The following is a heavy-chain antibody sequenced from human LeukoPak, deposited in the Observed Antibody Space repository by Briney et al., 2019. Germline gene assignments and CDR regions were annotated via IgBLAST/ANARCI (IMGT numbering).Heavy chain of an antibody. CDR2: IYHSGNT. CDR3: ARQGKGYSRVVY. V-gene: IGHV4-38-2*01. CDR1: DYSISSGYY. D-gene: IGHD4-11*01. Sequence: SETLSLTCAVSDYSISSGYYWGWIRQPPGKGLEWIGSIYHSGNTYYNPSLKSRFTISIDTYKNQFFLKVNSVTSADTTTYYGARQGKGYSRVVYRGQGTLGTVSA. J-gene: IGHJ4*02.